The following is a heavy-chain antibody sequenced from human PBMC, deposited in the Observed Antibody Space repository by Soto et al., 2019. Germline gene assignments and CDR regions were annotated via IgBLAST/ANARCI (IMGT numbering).Heavy chain of an antibody. D-gene: IGHD6-6*01. J-gene: IGHJ4*02. CDR3: ARVGKIAARRPEYFDY. CDR2: IIPIFGTA. CDR1: GGTFSSYA. V-gene: IGHV1-69*12. Sequence: QVQLVQSGAEVKKPGSSVKVSCKASGGTFSSYAISWVRQAPGQGLEWMGGIIPIFGTANYAQKFQGRVKITADESTSTGYMELSSLRSEDTAVYYCARVGKIAARRPEYFDYWGQGTLVTVSS.